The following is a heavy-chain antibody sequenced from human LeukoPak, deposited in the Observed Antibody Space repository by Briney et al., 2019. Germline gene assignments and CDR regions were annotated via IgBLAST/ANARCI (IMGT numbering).Heavy chain of an antibody. J-gene: IGHJ4*02. CDR3: ARHRGIAARLDFDY. V-gene: IGHV4-39*01. D-gene: IGHD6-6*01. CDR1: GGSISRYY. Sequence: PSETLSLTCTVSGGSISRYYWSWIRQPPGKGLEWIGSIYYSGSTYYNPSLKSRVTISVDTSKNQFSLKLSSVTAADTAVYYCARHRGIAARLDFDYWGQGTLVTVSS. CDR2: IYYSGST.